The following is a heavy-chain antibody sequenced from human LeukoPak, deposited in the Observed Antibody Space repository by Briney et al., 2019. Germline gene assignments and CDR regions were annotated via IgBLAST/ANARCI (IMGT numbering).Heavy chain of an antibody. D-gene: IGHD2-2*01. Sequence: ASVTVSCKASGYTFTSYDINWVRQATGQGLEWMGWMNPNSGNTGYAQKFQGRVTMTRNTSISTAYMEPSSLRSEDTAVYYCASSRGYCSSTSCPFDYWGQGTLVTVSS. J-gene: IGHJ4*02. CDR1: GYTFTSYD. V-gene: IGHV1-8*01. CDR3: ASSRGYCSSTSCPFDY. CDR2: MNPNSGNT.